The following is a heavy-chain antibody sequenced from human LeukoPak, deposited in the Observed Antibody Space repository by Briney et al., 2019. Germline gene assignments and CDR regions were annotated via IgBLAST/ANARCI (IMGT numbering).Heavy chain of an antibody. Sequence: SETASLTCAVSGGSLSSGGYSWRWIRQPPGKGLEWIGYIYYSGSTYYNPSLKSRVTISVDTSKNQFSLKLSSVTAADTAVYYCAITMGSVDYWGQGTLVTVSS. CDR3: AITMGSVDY. CDR1: GGSLSSGGYS. V-gene: IGHV4-30-4*07. CDR2: IYYSGST. D-gene: IGHD3-10*01. J-gene: IGHJ4*02.